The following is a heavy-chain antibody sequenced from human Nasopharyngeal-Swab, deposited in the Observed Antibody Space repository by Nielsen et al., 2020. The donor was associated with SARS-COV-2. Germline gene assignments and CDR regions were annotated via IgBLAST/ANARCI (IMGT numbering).Heavy chain of an antibody. Sequence: VCQAAGRGVAWVAVISYDGSNKYYADSVKGRFTISRDNSKNTLYLQMNSLRAEDTAVYYCARDLEYQDNYYYYYGMDVWGQGTTVTVSS. D-gene: IGHD2-2*01. V-gene: IGHV3-30-3*01. J-gene: IGHJ6*02. CDR2: ISYDGSNK. CDR3: ARDLEYQDNYYYYYGMDV.